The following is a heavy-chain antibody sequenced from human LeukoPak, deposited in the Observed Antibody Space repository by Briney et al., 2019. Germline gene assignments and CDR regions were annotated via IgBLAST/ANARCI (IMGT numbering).Heavy chain of an antibody. V-gene: IGHV4-31*03. CDR2: ICYSGST. CDR1: GGSISSGGYY. Sequence: SETLSLTCTVSGGSISSGGYYWSWIRQHPGKGLEWIGYICYSGSTYYNPSLKSRVTISVDTSKNQFSLKLSSVTAADTAVYYCARASGDHNWFDPWGQGTLVTVSS. D-gene: IGHD3-10*01. CDR3: ARASGDHNWFDP. J-gene: IGHJ5*02.